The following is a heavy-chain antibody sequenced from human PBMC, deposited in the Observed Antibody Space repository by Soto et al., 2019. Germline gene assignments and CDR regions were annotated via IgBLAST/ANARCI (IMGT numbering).Heavy chain of an antibody. CDR3: ARGRIAARPRWFGWFDP. V-gene: IGHV4-39*01. J-gene: IGHJ5*02. Sequence: SETLSLTCTVSAGPISGSPYYWGWIRQPPGKGLEWIGSVFHSGSTYYNPSLKSRVTISIDTSRNQFSLKLSSVTAADTAVYYCARGRIAARPRWFGWFDPWGQGTLVTVS. CDR1: AGPISGSPYY. D-gene: IGHD6-6*01. CDR2: VFHSGST.